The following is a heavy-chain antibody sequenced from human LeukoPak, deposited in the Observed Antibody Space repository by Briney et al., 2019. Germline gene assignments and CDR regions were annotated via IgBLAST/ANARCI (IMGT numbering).Heavy chain of an antibody. V-gene: IGHV3-23*01. Sequence: QAGGSLRLSCAASGFTFSNSAMSWVRQAPGKGLEWVSTLSGSGITTYYADSVKGRFTISRDNSKNTLYLQMNSPRAEDTAVYYCAKGIYSSGWSYFDYWGHGTLVTVSS. CDR1: GFTFSNSA. CDR3: AKGIYSSGWSYFDY. D-gene: IGHD6-19*01. J-gene: IGHJ4*01. CDR2: LSGSGITT.